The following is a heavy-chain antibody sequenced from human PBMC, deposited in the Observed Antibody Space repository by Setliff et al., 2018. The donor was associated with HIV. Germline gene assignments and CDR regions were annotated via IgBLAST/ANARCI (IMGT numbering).Heavy chain of an antibody. V-gene: IGHV3-48*04. Sequence: GGSLRLSCATSGLTFSNCGMHWVRQAPEKGLEWVSFISGKSGAVTYADSVKGRFTISRDNSKNSLNLEMNSLRAEDTAIYYCASSRPPDDSSGYLDHWGQGTLVTVSS. J-gene: IGHJ4*01. CDR3: ASSRPPDDSSGYLDH. D-gene: IGHD3-22*01. CDR1: GLTFSNCG. CDR2: ISGKSGAV.